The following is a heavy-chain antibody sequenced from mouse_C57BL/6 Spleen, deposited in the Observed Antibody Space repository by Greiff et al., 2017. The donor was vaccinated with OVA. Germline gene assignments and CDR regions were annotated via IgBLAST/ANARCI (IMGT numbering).Heavy chain of an antibody. Sequence: SGFTFSSYAMSWVRQTPEKRLEWVATISDGGSYTYYPDNVKGRFTISRDNAKNNLYLQMSHLKSEDTAMYYCARGQLLRWYFDVWGTGTTVTVSS. CDR1: GFTFSSYA. J-gene: IGHJ1*03. CDR2: ISDGGSYT. D-gene: IGHD1-1*01. V-gene: IGHV5-4*01. CDR3: ARGQLLRWYFDV.